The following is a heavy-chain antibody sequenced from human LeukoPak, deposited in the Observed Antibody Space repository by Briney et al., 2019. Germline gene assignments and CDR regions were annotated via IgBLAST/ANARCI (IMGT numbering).Heavy chain of an antibody. CDR1: GFIVSGDF. CDR2: IKQDGSEK. Sequence: GGSLRLSCAASGFIVSGDFMSWVRQAPGKGLEWVANIKQDGSEKYYVDSVKGRFTISRDNAKNSLYLQMNSLRAEDTAVYYCAREPYSSGYYFDYWGQGTLVTVSS. J-gene: IGHJ4*02. V-gene: IGHV3-7*03. CDR3: AREPYSSGYYFDY. D-gene: IGHD6-19*01.